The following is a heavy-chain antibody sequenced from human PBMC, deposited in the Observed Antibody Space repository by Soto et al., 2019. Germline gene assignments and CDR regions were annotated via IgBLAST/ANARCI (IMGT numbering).Heavy chain of an antibody. D-gene: IGHD2-2*01. CDR1: GFTFIEYA. V-gene: IGHV3-23*01. CDR3: AKENNQLPPPYYYYYMDV. J-gene: IGHJ6*03. Sequence: GGSLRLSSAASGFTFIEYAMSCVRQAPEKRLERVSALSGGGGTTYYADSVKGRFTTSRDNSKNTLYLQMNSLRAEDTAVYYCAKENNQLPPPYYYYYMDVWGNGTTVTVSS. CDR2: LSGGGGTT.